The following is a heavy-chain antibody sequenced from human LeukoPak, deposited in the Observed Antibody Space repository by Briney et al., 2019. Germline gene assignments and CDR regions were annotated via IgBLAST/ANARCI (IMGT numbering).Heavy chain of an antibody. CDR2: IRGSDANT. J-gene: IGHJ4*02. D-gene: IGHD6-13*01. V-gene: IGHV3-23*01. CDR3: AKDPGSRWYGYFDY. CDR1: GFTFSSYA. Sequence: TGGSLRLSCAASGFTFSSYAMTWVRQAPGKGLEWVSAIRGSDANTYYADSVKGRFTISRDNSKNTLFLQMNSLRAEDTAVYYCAKDPGSRWYGYFDYWGQGTLVTVSS.